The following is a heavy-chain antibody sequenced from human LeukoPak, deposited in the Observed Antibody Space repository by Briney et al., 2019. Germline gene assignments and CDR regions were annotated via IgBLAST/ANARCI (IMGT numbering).Heavy chain of an antibody. CDR2: FSSSSSTI. Sequence: PGGSLRLSCAASGFSFSSYSMNWVRQAPGKGLEWVSYFSSSSSTIYYADSVKVRFTISRDNAKNSLYLQMNSLRAEDTAVYYCARDELYYYDSSGYFSFDYWGQGTLVTVSS. CDR1: GFSFSSYS. D-gene: IGHD3-22*01. CDR3: ARDELYYYDSSGYFSFDY. V-gene: IGHV3-48*01. J-gene: IGHJ4*02.